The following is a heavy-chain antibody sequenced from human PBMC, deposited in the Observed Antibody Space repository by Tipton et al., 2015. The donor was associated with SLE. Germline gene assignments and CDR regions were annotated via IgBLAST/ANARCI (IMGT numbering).Heavy chain of an antibody. CDR1: GFTFNTYA. J-gene: IGHJ4*02. Sequence: SLRLSCAASGFTFNTYAMSWVRQAPGKGLEWVSSISGSGGLTYYADPVKGRFTISRDDSKNTLYLQMNSLRAEDTAVYSCARDLGEQQLVLDYWGQGTLVTVSS. CDR3: ARDLGEQQLVLDY. CDR2: ISGSGGLT. V-gene: IGHV3-23*01. D-gene: IGHD6-13*01.